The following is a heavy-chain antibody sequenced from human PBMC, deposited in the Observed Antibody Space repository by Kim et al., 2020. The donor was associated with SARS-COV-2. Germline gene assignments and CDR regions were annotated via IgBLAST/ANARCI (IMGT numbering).Heavy chain of an antibody. CDR2: ISGSGGST. CDR3: AKDRDYYGSGNGVYPGYFDY. CDR1: GFTFSSYA. V-gene: IGHV3-23*01. Sequence: GGSLRLSCAASGFTFSSYAMSWVRQAPGKGLEWVSAISGSGGSTYYADSVKGRFTISRDNSKNTLYLQMNSLRAEDTAVYYCAKDRDYYGSGNGVYPGYFDYWGQGTLVTVSS. J-gene: IGHJ4*02. D-gene: IGHD3-10*01.